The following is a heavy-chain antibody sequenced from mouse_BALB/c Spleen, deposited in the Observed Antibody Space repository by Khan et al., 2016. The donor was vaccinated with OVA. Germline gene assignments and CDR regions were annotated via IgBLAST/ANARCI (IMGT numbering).Heavy chain of an antibody. V-gene: IGHV1S81*02. CDR2: INPSNGRT. CDR3: GVGGFDY. Sequence: QVQLKQSGAELVKPGASVKLSCKASGYTFTSYWMHWVKQRPGQGLEWIGEINPSNGRTNYNEKFKSKATLTVDKSSSTVYMQLSSLTSEDSAVYYCGVGGFDYWGQGTTLTVSS. J-gene: IGHJ2*01. CDR1: GYTFTSYW.